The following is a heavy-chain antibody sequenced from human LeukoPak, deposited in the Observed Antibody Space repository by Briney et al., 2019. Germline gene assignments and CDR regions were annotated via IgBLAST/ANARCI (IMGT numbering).Heavy chain of an antibody. Sequence: ASVKVSCKASGYTFTSYGISWVRQAPGQGLEWMGWISAYNGNTNCAQKLQGRGTITTDTSTSTAYMELRSLRSDDTAVYYCARGPNSSGWYGYWGQGTLVTVSS. D-gene: IGHD6-19*01. CDR3: ARGPNSSGWYGY. CDR2: ISAYNGNT. CDR1: GYTFTSYG. V-gene: IGHV1-18*01. J-gene: IGHJ4*02.